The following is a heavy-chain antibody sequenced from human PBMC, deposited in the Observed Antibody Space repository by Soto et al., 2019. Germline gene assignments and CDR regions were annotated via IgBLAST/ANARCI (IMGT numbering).Heavy chain of an antibody. D-gene: IGHD6-13*01. CDR2: ISGSGGST. Sequence: EVQLLESGGGLVQPGGSLRLSCAASGFTFSSYAMSWVRQAPGKGLEWVSGISGSGGSTYYADSVKGRFTISRDNSKNTLYLQMNSLRAEDTAVYYCAKGQSSSWLPGYFAYWGQGTLVTVSS. V-gene: IGHV3-23*01. J-gene: IGHJ4*02. CDR1: GFTFSSYA. CDR3: AKGQSSSWLPGYFAY.